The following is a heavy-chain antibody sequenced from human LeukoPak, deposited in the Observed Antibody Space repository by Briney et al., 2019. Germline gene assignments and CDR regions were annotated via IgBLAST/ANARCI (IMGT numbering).Heavy chain of an antibody. CDR2: ISAYNGNT. V-gene: IGHV1-18*01. D-gene: IGHD3-22*01. CDR3: ARTRYDSSGYYYSAYYYMDV. J-gene: IGHJ6*03. Sequence: GASVKVSCKASGYTFTSYGISWVRQAPGQGLEWMGWISAYNGNTNYAQKLQGRVTMTTDTSTSTAYMELRSLRSDDTAVYYCARTRYDSSGYYYSAYYYMDVWGKGTTVTVSS. CDR1: GYTFTSYG.